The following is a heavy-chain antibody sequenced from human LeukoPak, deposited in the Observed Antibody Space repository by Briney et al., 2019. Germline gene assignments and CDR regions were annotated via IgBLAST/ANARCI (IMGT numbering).Heavy chain of an antibody. CDR1: GYTFTTYA. V-gene: IGHV7-4-1*02. D-gene: IGHD5-12*01. CDR3: ARDQGGYVYKGIDY. CDR2: INTNTGNP. Sequence: ASVRVSCKGSGYTFTTYALNWVRQAPGQGGEWMGWINTNTGNPTYAPGFTRRFVFSLHTSVRTTYLQISSLKVDDTAVYYCARDQGGYVYKGIDYWGQGTLVTVSS. J-gene: IGHJ4*02.